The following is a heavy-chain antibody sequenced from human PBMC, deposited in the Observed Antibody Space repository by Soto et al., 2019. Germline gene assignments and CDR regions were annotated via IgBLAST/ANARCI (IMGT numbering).Heavy chain of an antibody. D-gene: IGHD3-22*01. CDR3: AREGHTMITTYSYGLGV. CDR2: INSVSSFT. V-gene: IGHV3-11*06. CDR1: GFTFSDYF. Sequence: GGSLRLSCTASGFTFSDYFMSWIRQAPGKGLEWVSYINSVSSFTSYADSVQGRFTISRDNAKNSLFLQMDGLRAEDTAVYYCAREGHTMITTYSYGLGVWGQGTTVTVSS. J-gene: IGHJ6*02.